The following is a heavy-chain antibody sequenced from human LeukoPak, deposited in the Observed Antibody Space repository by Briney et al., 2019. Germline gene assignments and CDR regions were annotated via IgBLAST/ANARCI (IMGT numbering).Heavy chain of an antibody. CDR3: ARAAVRGVINI. D-gene: IGHD3-10*01. CDR1: GGSISSSSYY. CDR2: IYYSGST. Sequence: SETLSLTCTVSGGSISSSSYYWGWIRQPPGKGLEWIGSIYYSGSTYYNPSLKSRVTISVDTSKNQFSLKLSSVTAADTAVYYCARAAVRGVINIWGQGTLVTVSS. J-gene: IGHJ4*02. V-gene: IGHV4-39*01.